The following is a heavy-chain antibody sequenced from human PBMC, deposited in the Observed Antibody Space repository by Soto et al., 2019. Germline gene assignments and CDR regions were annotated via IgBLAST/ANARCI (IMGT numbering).Heavy chain of an antibody. V-gene: IGHV3-30*03. CDR1: RFIFISYG. CDR2: TSYDGNNK. Sequence: LRLSCAAPRFIFISYGMHWVRQAPGKGLEWLAVTSYDGNNKYYGDSVKGRITISRDESKNTLYLQMNSLRPEDTAVYYCASTVDTTMVTWALGNWGQGTLVTVSS. J-gene: IGHJ1*01. D-gene: IGHD5-18*01. CDR3: ASTVDTTMVTWALGN.